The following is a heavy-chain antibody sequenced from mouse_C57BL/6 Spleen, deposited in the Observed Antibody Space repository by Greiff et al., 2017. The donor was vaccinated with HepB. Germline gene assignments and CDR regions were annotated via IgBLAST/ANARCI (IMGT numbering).Heavy chain of an antibody. D-gene: IGHD4-1*01. CDR1: GYTFTGYW. J-gene: IGHJ4*01. Sequence: VQLQQSGAELMKPGASVKLSCKATGYTFTGYWIEWVKQRPGHGLEWIGEILPGSGSTNYNEKFKGKATFTADPSSNTAYMQLSSLTTEDSAIYYCARNWDEGYDAMDYWGQGTSVTVSS. V-gene: IGHV1-9*01. CDR2: ILPGSGST. CDR3: ARNWDEGYDAMDY.